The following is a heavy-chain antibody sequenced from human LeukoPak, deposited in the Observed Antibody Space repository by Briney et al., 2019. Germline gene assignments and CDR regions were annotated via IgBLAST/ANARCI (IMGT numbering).Heavy chain of an antibody. CDR2: MNPNSGNT. CDR3: ARGAPPTYYYDSSGYYPNYY. J-gene: IGHJ4*02. D-gene: IGHD3-22*01. V-gene: IGHV1-8*01. CDR1: GYTFTSYD. Sequence: GASVKVSCKASGYTFTSYDINWVRQATGQGLEWMGWMNPNSGNTGYAQKFQGRVTITADKSTSTAYMELSSLRSEDTAVYYCARGAPPTYYYDSSGYYPNYYWGQGTLVTVSS.